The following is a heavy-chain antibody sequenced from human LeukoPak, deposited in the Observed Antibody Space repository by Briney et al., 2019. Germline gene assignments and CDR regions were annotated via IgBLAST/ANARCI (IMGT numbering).Heavy chain of an antibody. J-gene: IGHJ6*03. V-gene: IGHV3-53*01. CDR1: GFTFSDYN. Sequence: GGSLRLSCAASGFTFSDYNMNWVRQAPGKELEWVSGIYSGGSTYYADSVKGRFTISRDNSKNTLYLQMNSLRAEDTAVYYCARAEYSSSYGYYYYYYYMDVWGKGTTVTVSS. CDR2: IYSGGST. D-gene: IGHD6-6*01. CDR3: ARAEYSSSYGYYYYYYYMDV.